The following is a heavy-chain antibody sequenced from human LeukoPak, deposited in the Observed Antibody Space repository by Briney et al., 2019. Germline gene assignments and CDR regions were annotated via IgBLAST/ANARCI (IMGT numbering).Heavy chain of an antibody. CDR3: ARDPGSCSGGSCSFYWYFDL. CDR2: ISYRGTT. Sequence: SETLSLTCSVSGVSISSSYWSWIRQPPGKGLEGIGYISYRGTTKYNPSLKSRVTIPVDTSKNQVSLNLSSVTAADTAVYYCARDPGSCSGGSCSFYWYFDLWGRGTLVTVSS. J-gene: IGHJ2*01. D-gene: IGHD2-15*01. V-gene: IGHV4-59*01. CDR1: GVSISSSY.